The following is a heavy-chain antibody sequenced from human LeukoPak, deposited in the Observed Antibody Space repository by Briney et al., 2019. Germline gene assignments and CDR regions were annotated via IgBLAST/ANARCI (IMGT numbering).Heavy chain of an antibody. V-gene: IGHV1-2*02. Sequence: ASMKVSCKASGYTFTGYYIHWVRQAPGQGLEWMGWINPNSGGTNYAQKFQGRVTMTRDTSISTAYMELSRLRSDDTAMYYCARSSSSPRGFDYWGQGTLVTVSS. CDR2: INPNSGGT. CDR3: ARSSSSPRGFDY. CDR1: GYTFTGYY. D-gene: IGHD6-6*01. J-gene: IGHJ4*02.